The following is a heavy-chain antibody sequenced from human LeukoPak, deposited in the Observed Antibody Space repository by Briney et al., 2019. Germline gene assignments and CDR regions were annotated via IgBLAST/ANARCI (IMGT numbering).Heavy chain of an antibody. V-gene: IGHV3-23*01. CDR2: ISGSGGST. J-gene: IGHJ3*02. D-gene: IGHD3-22*01. CDR3: AKDRNTMIVVDPYDAFDI. CDR1: GFTFSSYA. Sequence: PGGSLRLSCAASGFTFSSYAMSWVRQAPGKGLEWVSAISGSGGSTYYAGSVKGRFTIPRDNSKNTLYLQMNSLRAEDTAVYYCAKDRNTMIVVDPYDAFDIWGQGTMVTVSS.